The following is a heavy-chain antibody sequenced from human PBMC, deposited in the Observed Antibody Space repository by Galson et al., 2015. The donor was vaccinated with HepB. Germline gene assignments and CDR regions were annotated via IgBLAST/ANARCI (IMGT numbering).Heavy chain of an antibody. CDR2: INPNSGGT. CDR3: AREGDYGDYVGPVDY. Sequence: SVKVSCKASGYTFTGYYMHWVRQAPGQGLEWMGRINPNSGGTNYAQKFQGRVTMTRDTSISTAYMELSRLRSDDTVVYYCAREGDYGDYVGPVDYWGQGTLVTVSS. J-gene: IGHJ4*02. D-gene: IGHD4-17*01. CDR1: GYTFTGYY. V-gene: IGHV1-2*05.